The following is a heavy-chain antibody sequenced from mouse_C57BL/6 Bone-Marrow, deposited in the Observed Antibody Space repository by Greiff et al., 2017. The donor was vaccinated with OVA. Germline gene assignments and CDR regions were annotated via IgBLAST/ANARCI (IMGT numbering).Heavy chain of an antibody. V-gene: IGHV1-69*01. CDR3: AREDAIDY. CDR1: GYTFTSYW. J-gene: IGHJ4*01. CDR2: IDPSDSYT. Sequence: QVQLQQPGAELVMPGASVKLSCKASGYTFTSYWMHWVKQRPGQGLEWIGEIDPSDSYTNYNQKFKGKSTLTVDQSSSTAYMQLSSLTSEDSAVYYCAREDAIDYWGQGTAVTVSS.